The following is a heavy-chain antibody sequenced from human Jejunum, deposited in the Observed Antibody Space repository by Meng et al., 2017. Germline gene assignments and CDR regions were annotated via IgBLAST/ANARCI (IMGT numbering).Heavy chain of an antibody. D-gene: IGHD6-13*01. Sequence: LSLTCVASGFTFNIYEMDWVRQAPGKGLEWVSYISSSGNTKYYADSVKGRFTISRDNAKNSLDLQMNSLRADDTAVYYCARGTERKSGAGTNWFDPWGHGTQVTVSS. CDR2: ISSSGNTK. CDR3: ARGTERKSGAGTNWFDP. CDR1: GFTFNIYE. V-gene: IGHV3-48*03. J-gene: IGHJ5*02.